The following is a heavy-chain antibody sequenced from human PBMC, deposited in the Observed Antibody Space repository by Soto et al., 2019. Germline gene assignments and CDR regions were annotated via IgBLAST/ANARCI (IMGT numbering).Heavy chain of an antibody. Sequence: GGSLRLSCAASGFTFSSYNMNWVRQAPGKGLEWVADIWYDGSNKYYADSVKGRFTISRDNSKNTLYLQMNSLRAEDTAVYYCARDQTNYYDSSGYDYWGQGTLVTVSS. CDR3: ARDQTNYYDSSGYDY. CDR2: IWYDGSNK. V-gene: IGHV3-33*08. J-gene: IGHJ4*02. CDR1: GFTFSSYN. D-gene: IGHD3-22*01.